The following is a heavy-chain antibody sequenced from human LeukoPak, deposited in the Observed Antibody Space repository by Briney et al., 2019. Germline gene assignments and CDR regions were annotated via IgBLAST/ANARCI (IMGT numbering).Heavy chain of an antibody. Sequence: ASVKVSCKASGYTFTSYGISWVRQAPGQGLEWMGWISAYNGNTNYAQRLQGRVTMTTDTSTSTAHMELRSLRSDDTAVYYCARDGSGSYYNLELDYWGQGTLVTVSS. CDR2: ISAYNGNT. V-gene: IGHV1-18*01. CDR3: ARDGSGSYYNLELDY. D-gene: IGHD3-10*01. CDR1: GYTFTSYG. J-gene: IGHJ4*02.